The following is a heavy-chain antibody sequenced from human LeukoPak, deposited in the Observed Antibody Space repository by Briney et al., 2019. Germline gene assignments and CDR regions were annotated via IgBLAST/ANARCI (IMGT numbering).Heavy chain of an antibody. CDR2: ISGDGSST. J-gene: IGHJ2*01. Sequence: PGGSLRLSCAASGFTFDGYAMHWVRQAPGKGLEWVSLISGDGSSTYYAGSVKGRFTISRDNSKNSLYLQMNSLRTEDIAFYYCAKDKGYGYWSFDLWGRGTLVTVSS. V-gene: IGHV3-43*02. D-gene: IGHD3-10*01. CDR1: GFTFDGYA. CDR3: AKDKGYGYWSFDL.